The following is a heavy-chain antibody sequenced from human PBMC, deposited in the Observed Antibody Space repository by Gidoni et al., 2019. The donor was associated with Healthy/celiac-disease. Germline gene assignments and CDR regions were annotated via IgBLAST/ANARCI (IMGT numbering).Heavy chain of an antibody. CDR2: ISSSSSYI. CDR3: ARDFLYGGLTSTYYYYGMDV. Sequence: EVQLVESVGGLVKPGGSLRLSCAASGFTFSRYSMNWVRQAPGKGLEWVSSISSSSSYIYYADSVKGRFTISRDNAKNSLYLQMNSLRAEDTAVYYCARDFLYGGLTSTYYYYGMDVWGQGTTVTVSS. J-gene: IGHJ6*02. CDR1: GFTFSRYS. D-gene: IGHD2-8*01. V-gene: IGHV3-21*01.